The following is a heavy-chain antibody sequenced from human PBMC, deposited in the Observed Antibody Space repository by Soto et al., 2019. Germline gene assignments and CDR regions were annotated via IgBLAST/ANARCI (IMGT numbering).Heavy chain of an antibody. J-gene: IGHJ4*02. CDR1: GFTFSSYA. V-gene: IGHV3-30-3*01. CDR3: ARGVRILRFLEWLPYVEY. CDR2: ISYDGRNK. Sequence: QVQLVESGGGVVKPGRSLRVSCAASGFTFSSYAMHWVRQAPGKGLEWVAVISYDGRNKYYADSVKGRFTISRDNSKNTLYLQMNSLRAEDTAVYYCARGVRILRFLEWLPYVEYWGQGTLVTVSS. D-gene: IGHD3-3*01.